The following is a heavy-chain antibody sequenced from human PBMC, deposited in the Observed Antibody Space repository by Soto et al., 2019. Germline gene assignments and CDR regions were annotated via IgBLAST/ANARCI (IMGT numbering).Heavy chain of an antibody. CDR1: GFTFGTTD. V-gene: IGHV3-23*01. CDR3: VKNSGWFNT. D-gene: IGHD3-10*01. CDR2: IDGSGGIT. Sequence: QLLQSGGGLVQPGGPLTLSSAASGFTFGTTDMSWVRQAPGEGLEWVSTIDGSGGITYYADSVKGRFTISRDNSRNTVYLQMNSLRGDDTALYYCVKNSGWFNTWGQGALVTVSS. J-gene: IGHJ5*02.